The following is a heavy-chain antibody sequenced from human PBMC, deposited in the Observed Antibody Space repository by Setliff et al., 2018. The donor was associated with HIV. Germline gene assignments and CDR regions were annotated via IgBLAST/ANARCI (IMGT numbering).Heavy chain of an antibody. CDR3: ARGSDCSGGSCAGGAFDI. V-gene: IGHV3-30*03. CDR1: GFTFSTYG. D-gene: IGHD2-15*01. Sequence: PGGSLRLSCAASGFTFSTYGMSWVRQAPGKGLEWVAVISYDGSNKYYADSVKGRFTISRDNSKNTLYLQMNSLRAEDTAVYYCARGSDCSGGSCAGGAFDIWGQGTMVTVSS. J-gene: IGHJ3*02. CDR2: ISYDGSNK.